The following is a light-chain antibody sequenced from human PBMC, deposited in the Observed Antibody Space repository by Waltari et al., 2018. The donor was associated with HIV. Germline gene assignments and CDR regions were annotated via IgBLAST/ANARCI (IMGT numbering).Light chain of an antibody. CDR2: LGS. CDR1: QSLLHSNGYNY. J-gene: IGKJ5*01. V-gene: IGKV2-28*01. Sequence: DIVMTQSALSLPVTPGEPASISCRSSQSLLHSNGYNYLDWYLQKPGQSPQLLIYLGSNRASGVPDRVSGSGSGTDFTLKISRVEAEDVGVYYCMQALQTSITFGQGTRLEIK. CDR3: MQALQTSIT.